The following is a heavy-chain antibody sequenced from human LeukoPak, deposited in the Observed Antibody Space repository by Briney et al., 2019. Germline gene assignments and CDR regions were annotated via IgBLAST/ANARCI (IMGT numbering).Heavy chain of an antibody. CDR3: ATEYDILTGYSRGAFDI. J-gene: IGHJ3*02. CDR1: GYTLTELS. CDR2: FDPEDGET. V-gene: IGHV1-24*01. Sequence: ASVKASCKVSGYTLTELSMHWVRQAPGKGLEWMGGFDPEDGETIYAQKFQGRVTMTEDTSTDTAYMELSSLRSEDTAVYYCATEYDILTGYSRGAFDIWGQGTMVTVSS. D-gene: IGHD3-9*01.